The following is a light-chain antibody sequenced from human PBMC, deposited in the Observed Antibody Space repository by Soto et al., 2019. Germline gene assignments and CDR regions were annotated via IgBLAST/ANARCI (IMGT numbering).Light chain of an antibody. CDR1: SSKIGSNT. CDR3: AAWDDSLNGVV. J-gene: IGLJ2*01. V-gene: IGLV1-44*01. Sequence: QSVLTQSPSASGTPGQRVTISCSGSSSKIGSNTVNWYQQLPETAPKLLIYSNNQRPSGVPDRFSGSKSGTSASLAISGLQSEDEADYYCAAWDDSLNGVVFGGGTQLTVL. CDR2: SNN.